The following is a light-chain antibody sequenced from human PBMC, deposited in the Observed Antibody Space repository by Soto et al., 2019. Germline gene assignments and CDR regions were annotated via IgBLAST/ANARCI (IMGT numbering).Light chain of an antibody. CDR2: EAS. J-gene: IGLJ1*01. CDR1: STDVGDSNH. CDR3: NSQTTSGIRV. V-gene: IGLV2-14*01. Sequence: QSALTQPASVSGSPGQSITISCTGTSTDVGDSNHVSWYQHHPGKAPKLIIYEASYRPSGVSNRFSGSKSAYTASLTISGLQAEDEADYYCNSQTTSGIRVFGTGTKLTVL.